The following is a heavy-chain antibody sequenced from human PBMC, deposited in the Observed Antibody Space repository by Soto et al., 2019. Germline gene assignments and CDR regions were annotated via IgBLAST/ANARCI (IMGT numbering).Heavy chain of an antibody. CDR2: MNPINGAA. V-gene: IGHV1-8*02. CDR3: GRGPSPRAPAGGTPYYYAMDV. CDR1: GYDFTAYD. J-gene: IGHJ6*02. D-gene: IGHD6-13*01. Sequence: ASVKVSCKASGYDFTAYDINWVRQASGQGLEWMGWMNPINGAAGSARRFQGRVSMTRSTATGTAYLELTSRRSDDTAVYYCGRGPSPRAPAGGTPYYYAMDVWGQGTTVTVSS.